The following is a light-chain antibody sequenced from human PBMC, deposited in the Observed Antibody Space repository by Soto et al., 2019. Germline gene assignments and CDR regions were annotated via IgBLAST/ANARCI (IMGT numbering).Light chain of an antibody. CDR1: ISDVGSYNY. CDR3: GSYTTSSNYV. Sequence: QSALTQPASVSGSPGQSITISCTGTISDVGSYNYVSWYQQYPSKAPKLMIYDVSTRPSGVSDRFSGSKSGNTASLTISGLRAEDEADYYCGSYTTSSNYVFGTGTKLTVL. CDR2: DVS. V-gene: IGLV2-14*03. J-gene: IGLJ1*01.